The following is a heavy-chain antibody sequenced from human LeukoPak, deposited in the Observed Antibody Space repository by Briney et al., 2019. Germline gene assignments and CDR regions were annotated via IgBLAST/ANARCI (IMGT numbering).Heavy chain of an antibody. CDR3: ARDMYYYGSGSYYKKTDAFDI. D-gene: IGHD3-10*01. CDR2: ISGSGGST. CDR1: GFTFSSYG. J-gene: IGHJ3*02. Sequence: GGSLRLSCAASGFTFSSYGMSWVRQAPGKGLEWVSAISGSGGSTYYADSVKGRFTISRDNSKNTLYLQMNSLRAEDTAVYYCARDMYYYGSGSYYKKTDAFDIWGQGTMVTVSS. V-gene: IGHV3-23*01.